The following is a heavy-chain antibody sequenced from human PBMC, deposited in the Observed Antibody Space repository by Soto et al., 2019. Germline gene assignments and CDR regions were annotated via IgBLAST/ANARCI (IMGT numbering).Heavy chain of an antibody. Sequence: QMHLQQSGPGLVKPSGTLSLTCTVSGGSVSSSLWWSWVRQSPGKGLEWIGEVFHIGITNYNPSPKSRASMSVAKPATQFSLNLPSMTAADTPIYYCASSPNNWNLWMIYWGREPWSPSP. D-gene: IGHD1-1*01. CDR2: VFHIGIT. V-gene: IGHV4-4*02. CDR3: ASSPNNWNLWMIY. CDR1: GGSVSSSLW. J-gene: IGHJ4*02.